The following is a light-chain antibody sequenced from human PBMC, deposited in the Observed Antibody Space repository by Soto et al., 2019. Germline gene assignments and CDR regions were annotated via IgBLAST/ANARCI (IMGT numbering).Light chain of an antibody. CDR3: QQYKNWPPLT. CDR1: QSVSSS. J-gene: IGKJ4*01. CDR2: GAS. Sequence: EIVMTQSPATLSVSPGERATLSCRASQSVSSSLAWYQQKPGQAPRLLTYGASTRATGIPARFTGSGSGTEFTLTISSLQSEDFAVYYCQQYKNWPPLTFGGGTKVEIE. V-gene: IGKV3-15*01.